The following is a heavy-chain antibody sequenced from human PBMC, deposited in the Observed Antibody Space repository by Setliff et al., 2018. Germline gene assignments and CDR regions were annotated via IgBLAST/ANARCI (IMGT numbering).Heavy chain of an antibody. CDR2: ISAYNGNT. D-gene: IGHD2-2*01. V-gene: IGHV1-18*01. J-gene: IGHJ3*02. CDR3: ARDLIRWAAAVSDAFDI. Sequence: VKVSCKASGYTFRSYGISWVRQAPGQGLEWMGWISAYNGNTNYAQKFQGRVTMTTDTSTSTAYMELRSLRSDDTAVYYCARDLIRWAAAVSDAFDIWGQGTMVTV. CDR1: GYTFRSYG.